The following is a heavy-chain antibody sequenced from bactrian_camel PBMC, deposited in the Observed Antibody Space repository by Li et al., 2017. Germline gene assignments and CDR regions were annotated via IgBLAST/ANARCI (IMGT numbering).Heavy chain of an antibody. D-gene: IGHD6*01. CDR3: AKSQGTWYEGPYNY. V-gene: IGHV3S1*01. Sequence: VQLVESGGALVQPGGSLRLSCEASAFTFSAYYMSWARQAPGKGLEWVSSIYTGDGSTHSVDSVKGRFTISRDNARNTLYLQMNSLKSEDTALYYCAKSQGTWYEGPYNYWGQGTQVTVS. CDR1: AFTFSAYY. CDR2: IYTGDGST. J-gene: IGHJ4*01.